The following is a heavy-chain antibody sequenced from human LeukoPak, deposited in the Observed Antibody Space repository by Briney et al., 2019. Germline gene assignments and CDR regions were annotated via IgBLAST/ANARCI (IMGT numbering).Heavy chain of an antibody. CDR1: GGSISSYY. Sequence: SETLSLTCTVSGGSISSYYWTWIRQPPGKGLEWIGEINHSGSTNYNPSLKSRVTISVDTSKNQFSLKLSSVTAADTAVYYCATLMSYDFWSGSTIFDYWGQGTLVTVSS. CDR3: ATLMSYDFWSGSTIFDY. CDR2: INHSGST. D-gene: IGHD3-3*01. J-gene: IGHJ4*02. V-gene: IGHV4-34*01.